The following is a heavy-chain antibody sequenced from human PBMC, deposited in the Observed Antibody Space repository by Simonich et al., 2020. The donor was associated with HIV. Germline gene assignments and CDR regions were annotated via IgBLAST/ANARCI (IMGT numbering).Heavy chain of an antibody. V-gene: IGHV4-39*01. CDR2: IYYSGST. CDR3: ARQGSSGPYYYYMDL. D-gene: IGHD3-22*01. J-gene: IGHJ6*03. Sequence: QLQLQESGPGLVKPSETLSLTCTVSGGSITRSSYYWGWIRQPPGKGLEWIARIYYSGSTDYNPTLKRRVTISVDTSKNHLSLNLSSVTAADTAVYYCARQGSSGPYYYYMDLWGTGTKVTVSS. CDR1: GGSITRSSYY.